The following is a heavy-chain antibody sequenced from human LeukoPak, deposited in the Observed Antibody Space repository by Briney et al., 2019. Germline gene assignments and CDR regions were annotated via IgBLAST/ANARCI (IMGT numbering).Heavy chain of an antibody. CDR2: IYYSGST. J-gene: IGHJ4*02. CDR1: GGSISSSSYY. Sequence: ASETLSLTCTVSGGSISSSSYYWGWIRQPPGKGLEWIGSIYYSGSTYYNPSLKSRVTISVDTSKNQFSLKLSSVTAADTAVYYCARVGHYDTIDYWGQGTLVTVSS. V-gene: IGHV4-39*01. CDR3: ARVGHYDTIDY. D-gene: IGHD3-16*01.